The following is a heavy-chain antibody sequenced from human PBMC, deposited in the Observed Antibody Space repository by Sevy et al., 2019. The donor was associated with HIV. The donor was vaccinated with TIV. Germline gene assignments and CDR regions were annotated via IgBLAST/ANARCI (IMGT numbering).Heavy chain of an antibody. V-gene: IGHV1-18*01. J-gene: IGHJ6*02. CDR1: GYTFNTYG. CDR2: ISSYYGNT. D-gene: IGHD6-13*01. CDR3: ARERTRWQQLVEYHLGMDV. Sequence: ASVKVSCKASGYTFNTYGISWVRQAPGQGLEWMGWISSYYGNTNFAQKFQGRVTMTTDTITNTAYMELTSLRSDDTAVYYCARERTRWQQLVEYHLGMDVWGQGTPVTVSS.